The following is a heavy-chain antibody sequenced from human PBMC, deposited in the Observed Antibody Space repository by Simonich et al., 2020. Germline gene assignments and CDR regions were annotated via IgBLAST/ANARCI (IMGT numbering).Heavy chain of an antibody. D-gene: IGHD7-27*01. CDR3: ARGPRWTGDDAFDI. V-gene: IGHV1-2*02. CDR2: INHNSGVT. J-gene: IGHJ3*02. Sequence: QVQLVQSGAEVKKPGASVKVSCKASGYTFTGYYTHWVRQAPGQGLEWTGWINHNSGVTNYAKKFQGRVTITRDTSISTAYMGLSRLRSDDTAVYYCARGPRWTGDDAFDIWGQGTMVTVSS. CDR1: GYTFTGYY.